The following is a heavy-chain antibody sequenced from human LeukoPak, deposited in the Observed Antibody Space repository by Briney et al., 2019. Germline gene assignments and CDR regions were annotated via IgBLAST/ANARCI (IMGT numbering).Heavy chain of an antibody. V-gene: IGHV1-69*13. CDR2: IIPIFGTA. D-gene: IGHD2-15*01. J-gene: IGHJ4*02. CDR1: GGTFSSYA. Sequence: GASVKVSCKASGGTFSSYAISWVRQAPGQGLEWMGGIIPIFGTANYAQKFQGRVTITADESTSTAYMELSSLRSEDTAVYYCARGTCSGGSCYHFDYWGQGTLVTVSS. CDR3: ARGTCSGGSCYHFDY.